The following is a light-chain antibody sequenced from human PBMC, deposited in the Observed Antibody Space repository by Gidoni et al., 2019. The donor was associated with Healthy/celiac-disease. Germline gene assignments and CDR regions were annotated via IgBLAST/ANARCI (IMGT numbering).Light chain of an antibody. Sequence: IVLTQCPATLSLSPGERATLSCRASQSVSSYLAWYQQKPGQAPRLLIYDASNRATGIPARFSGSGSGTDFTLTISSLEPEDFAVYYCQQRSNWPRLTFGGGTKVEIK. V-gene: IGKV3-11*01. CDR3: QQRSNWPRLT. CDR2: DAS. CDR1: QSVSSY. J-gene: IGKJ4*01.